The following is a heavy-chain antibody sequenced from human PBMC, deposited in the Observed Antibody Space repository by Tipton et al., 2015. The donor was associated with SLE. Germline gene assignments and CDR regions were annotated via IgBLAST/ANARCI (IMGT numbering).Heavy chain of an antibody. Sequence: TLSLTCTVSCGSISSHYWSWIRQPPGKGLEWIGYIYYSGSTNYNPSLKSRVTISVDTSKNQFSLKLSSVTAADTAVYYCARADYGGNAGWFDPWGQGTLVTVSS. CDR3: ARADYGGNAGWFDP. V-gene: IGHV4-59*11. CDR1: CGSISSHY. J-gene: IGHJ5*02. CDR2: IYYSGST. D-gene: IGHD4/OR15-4a*01.